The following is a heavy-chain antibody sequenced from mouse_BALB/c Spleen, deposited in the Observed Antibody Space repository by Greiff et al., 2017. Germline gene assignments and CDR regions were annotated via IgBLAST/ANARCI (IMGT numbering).Heavy chain of an antibody. CDR2: ISSGSSTI. J-gene: IGHJ4*01. D-gene: IGHD1-1*01. Sequence: EVMLVESGGGLVQPGGSRKLSCAASGFTFSSFGMHWVRQAPEKGLEWVAYISSGSSTIYYADTVQGRFTISRDNPKNTLFLQMTSLRSEDTAMYYCARSAGSSFYYAMDYWGQGTSVTVSS. V-gene: IGHV5-17*02. CDR3: ARSAGSSFYYAMDY. CDR1: GFTFSSFG.